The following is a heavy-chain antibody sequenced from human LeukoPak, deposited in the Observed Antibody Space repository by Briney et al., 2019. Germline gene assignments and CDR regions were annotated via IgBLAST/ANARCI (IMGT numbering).Heavy chain of an antibody. V-gene: IGHV4-59*12. Sequence: SETLSLTCTVSGGSISSYYWSWIRQPPGKGLEWIGYIYYSGSTNYNPSLKSRVTISVDTSKNQFSLKLSSVTAADTAVYYCARGVAGTPWFDPWGQGTLVTVSS. D-gene: IGHD6-19*01. CDR3: ARGVAGTPWFDP. CDR2: IYYSGST. J-gene: IGHJ5*02. CDR1: GGSISSYY.